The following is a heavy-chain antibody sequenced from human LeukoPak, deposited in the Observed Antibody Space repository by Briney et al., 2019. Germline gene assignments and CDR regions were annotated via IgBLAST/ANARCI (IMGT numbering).Heavy chain of an antibody. CDR3: AKHRFLEPLPYFAY. CDR1: GFSFSSYA. CDR2: ISGSGGST. J-gene: IGHJ4*02. V-gene: IGHV3-23*01. D-gene: IGHD3-3*01. Sequence: GSLRLSCVASGFSFSSYAMSWVRHAPGRGLEWVSAISGSGGSTYYADSVRGRFTISRDNSKNTLYLQMNSLRAEDTAVYYCAKHRFLEPLPYFAYWGQGTLVTVSS.